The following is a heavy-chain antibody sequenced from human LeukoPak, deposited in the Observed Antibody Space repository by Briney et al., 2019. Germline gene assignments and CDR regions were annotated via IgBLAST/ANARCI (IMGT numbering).Heavy chain of an antibody. D-gene: IGHD6-19*01. Sequence: PGTSLRLSCAASGFTFSSYVMHWVRQAPGKGLEWVALKSHDGSTTNYPDSVKGRFTISRDDSRSTLYVQMNSLRAEDTAVYYCAREGYSSGRAAAFDYWGQGTLVTVSS. CDR3: AREGYSSGRAAAFDY. J-gene: IGHJ4*02. V-gene: IGHV3-30*04. CDR2: KSHDGSTT. CDR1: GFTFSSYV.